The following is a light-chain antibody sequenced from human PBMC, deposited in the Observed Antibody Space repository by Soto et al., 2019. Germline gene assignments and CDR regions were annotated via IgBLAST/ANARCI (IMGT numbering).Light chain of an antibody. V-gene: IGLV2-14*01. Sequence: QSALTQPASVSGSPGQSITISCTGTSSDVGAYNFVSWYQQHPGKAPKLMIFDVSNRPSGVSNRFSGSKSGNTASLTISGLQAEDEGDYYCSSYTSNSPVVFGGGTKLTVL. CDR2: DVS. J-gene: IGLJ2*01. CDR1: SSDVGAYNF. CDR3: SSYTSNSPVV.